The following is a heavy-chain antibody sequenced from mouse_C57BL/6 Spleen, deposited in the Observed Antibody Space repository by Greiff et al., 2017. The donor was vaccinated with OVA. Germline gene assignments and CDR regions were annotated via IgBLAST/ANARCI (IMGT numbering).Heavy chain of an antibody. CDR1: GYTFTSYW. Sequence: QVQLKQPGAELVKPGASVKLSCKASGYTFTSYWMHWVKQRPGQGLEWIGMIHPNSGSTNYNEKFKSKATLTVDKSSSTAYMQLSSLTSEDSAVYYCARSGHYGSSGFAYWGQGTLVTVSA. V-gene: IGHV1-64*01. D-gene: IGHD1-1*01. CDR2: IHPNSGST. J-gene: IGHJ3*01. CDR3: ARSGHYGSSGFAY.